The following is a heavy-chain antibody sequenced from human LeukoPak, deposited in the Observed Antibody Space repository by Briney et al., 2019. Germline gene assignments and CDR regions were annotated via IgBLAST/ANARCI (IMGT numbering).Heavy chain of an antibody. CDR3: AKETISIAAAGTQVGYFDY. J-gene: IGHJ4*02. V-gene: IGHV3-21*01. CDR2: ISSSSSYI. Sequence: PGGSLRLSCAASGFTFSSYSMNWVRQAPGKGLEWVSSISSSSSYIYYADSVKGRFTISRDNAKNSLYLQMNSLRAEDTAVYYCAKETISIAAAGTQVGYFDYWGQGTLVTVSS. D-gene: IGHD6-13*01. CDR1: GFTFSSYS.